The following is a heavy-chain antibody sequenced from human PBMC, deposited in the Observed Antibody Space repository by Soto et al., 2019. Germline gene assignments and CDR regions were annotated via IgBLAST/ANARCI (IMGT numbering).Heavy chain of an antibody. V-gene: IGHV1-69*01. Sequence: QVQLEQSGPEVKRPGTSVKVSCKASGGAFGRYSVSWVRQAPGQGLEWIGGVIPAFNTSNYSLKFQGRVAIFVDLTTSTVCMELRSLLSEDTALYYCARGDEMTAVTIFEYWGQGTLVTVSS. CDR3: ARGDEMTAVTIFEY. J-gene: IGHJ4*02. CDR1: GGAFGRYS. D-gene: IGHD4-17*01. CDR2: VIPAFNTS.